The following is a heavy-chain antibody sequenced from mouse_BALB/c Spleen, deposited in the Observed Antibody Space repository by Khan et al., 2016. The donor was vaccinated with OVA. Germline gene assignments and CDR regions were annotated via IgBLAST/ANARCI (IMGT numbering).Heavy chain of an antibody. CDR3: TRIYRSDFDY. CDR2: INPHIGET. Sequence: VQLQQSGPELVRPGASVKISYKASGYSFTGYFMNWVMQSHGKSLEWIGRINPHIGETFYNQRFKDKATLTVDESSSTAHMELRSLASEDSAFYCCTRIYRSDFDYWGQGTTLTVSS. J-gene: IGHJ2*01. CDR1: GYSFTGYF. V-gene: IGHV1-20*02. D-gene: IGHD1-1*01.